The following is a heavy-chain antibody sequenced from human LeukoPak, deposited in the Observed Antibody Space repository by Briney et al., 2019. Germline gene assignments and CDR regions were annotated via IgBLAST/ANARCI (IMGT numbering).Heavy chain of an antibody. CDR1: GFTFSNYA. D-gene: IGHD1-26*01. J-gene: IGHJ3*02. Sequence: GGSLRLSCAASGFTFSNYAMSWVRQTPGKGLEWVSATVGSGPDTYYADSVKGRFTISRDNSKNTLYLQMTSLRAEDTAVYYCARGGSYLSAFDIWGQGTMVTVSS. CDR3: ARGGSYLSAFDI. V-gene: IGHV3-23*01. CDR2: TVGSGPDT.